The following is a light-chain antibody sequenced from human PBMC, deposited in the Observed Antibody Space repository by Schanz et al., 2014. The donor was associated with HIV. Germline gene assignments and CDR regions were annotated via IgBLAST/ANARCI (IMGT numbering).Light chain of an antibody. CDR2: GTS. V-gene: IGKV1-17*01. CDR1: QTIATY. CDR3: LQYNSYPWT. J-gene: IGKJ1*01. Sequence: DIQLTQSPSSLSASVGDRVIITCRASQTIATYLNWYQQKPGKAPDLLIYGTSSLRSGVPSRFSGSGSGTQFTLTISSLQPEDFATYYCLQYNSYPWTFGQGTKVEIK.